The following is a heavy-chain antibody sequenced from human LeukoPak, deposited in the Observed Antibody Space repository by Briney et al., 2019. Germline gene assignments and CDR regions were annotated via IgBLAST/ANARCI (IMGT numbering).Heavy chain of an antibody. D-gene: IGHD5-24*01. CDR3: AREMDGSPRGAFDI. CDR1: GGTFSSYA. Sequence: ASVKVSCKASGGTFSSYAISWVRQAPGQGLEWMGGIIPIFGTANYAQKFQGRVTITTDESTSTAYMELSSLRSEDTAVYYCAREMDGSPRGAFDIWGQGTMVTVSS. V-gene: IGHV1-69*05. CDR2: IIPIFGTA. J-gene: IGHJ3*02.